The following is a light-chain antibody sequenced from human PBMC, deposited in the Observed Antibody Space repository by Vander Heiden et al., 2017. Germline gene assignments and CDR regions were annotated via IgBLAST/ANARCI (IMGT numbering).Light chain of an antibody. V-gene: IGLV2-14*01. CDR3: SSYTSTSTPHFV. CDR1: SSDVGGYNY. Sequence: QSALTQPASVSGSPGQSITISCTGTSSDVGGYNYVSWYQQHPGKAPKLMIFEVSHRPSGVSHRFSGSKSGTTASLTISGLQADVEADYYCSSYTSTSTPHFVFGTGTTVTVL. CDR2: EVS. J-gene: IGLJ1*01.